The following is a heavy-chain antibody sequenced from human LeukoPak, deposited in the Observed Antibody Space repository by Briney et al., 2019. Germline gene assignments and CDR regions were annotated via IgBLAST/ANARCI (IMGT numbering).Heavy chain of an antibody. J-gene: IGHJ4*02. CDR1: GYTFTDYY. CDR3: ARASYYYDSSGYPGYYFDY. V-gene: IGHV1-2*02. D-gene: IGHD3-22*01. Sequence: ASVKVSCKASGYTFTDYYMHWVRQAPGQGLEWMGWINPNSGGTNYAQKFQGRVTMTRDTSISTAYMELSRLRSDGTAVYYCARASYYYDSSGYPGYYFDYWGQGTLVTVSS. CDR2: INPNSGGT.